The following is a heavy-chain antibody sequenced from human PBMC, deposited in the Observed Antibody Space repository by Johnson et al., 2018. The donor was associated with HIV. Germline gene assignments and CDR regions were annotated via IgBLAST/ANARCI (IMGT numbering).Heavy chain of an antibody. Sequence: QVQLVESGGGVVQPGGSLRLSCAASGFTFSSYGMHWVRQAPGKGLEWVAFIRYAGSNKYYADSLKCRSTIPRDNAKNSLYVQMNSLRVEDTAVYYCARSKDCSGGSCPDAFDIWGQGTMVIVSS. J-gene: IGHJ3*02. CDR2: IRYAGSNK. CDR3: ARSKDCSGGSCPDAFDI. D-gene: IGHD2-15*01. V-gene: IGHV3-30*02. CDR1: GFTFSSYG.